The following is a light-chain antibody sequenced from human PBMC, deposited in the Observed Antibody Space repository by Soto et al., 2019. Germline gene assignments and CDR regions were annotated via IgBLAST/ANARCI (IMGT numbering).Light chain of an antibody. Sequence: QSALTQPPSASGSPGQSVTISCTGSSSDVGEYKYVSWYQQHPGKAPKLIIYEVSKRPSGIPGRFSGSKSGNTASLTVAGLQAADEADYYCQSYDSSLTTFVFGTGTKVTVL. J-gene: IGLJ1*01. CDR2: EVS. CDR1: SSDVGEYKY. V-gene: IGLV2-8*01. CDR3: QSYDSSLTTFV.